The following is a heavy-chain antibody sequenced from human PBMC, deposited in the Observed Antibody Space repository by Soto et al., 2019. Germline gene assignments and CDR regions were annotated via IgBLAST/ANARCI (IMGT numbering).Heavy chain of an antibody. Sequence: GGSLRLSCAASGFTFSSDWMHWVRQAPGKGLVWVSRINSDGSSTSYADSVKGRFTISRDNAKNTLYLQMNSLRAEDTAVYYCARRGSIGAFDIWGQGTMVTVSS. D-gene: IGHD2-21*01. V-gene: IGHV3-74*01. CDR2: INSDGSST. J-gene: IGHJ3*02. CDR1: GFTFSSDW. CDR3: ARRGSIGAFDI.